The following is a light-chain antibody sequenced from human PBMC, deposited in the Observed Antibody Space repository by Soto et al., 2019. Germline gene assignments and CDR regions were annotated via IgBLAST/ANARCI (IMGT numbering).Light chain of an antibody. CDR3: QQYENLPS. CDR2: EAS. J-gene: IGKJ2*01. CDR1: QDINIY. V-gene: IGKV1-33*01. Sequence: DIQMTQSPSSLSASVGDRVTITCQASQDINIYLNWYHHIPGKAPKLLIYEASNLQTGVPSRFSGSGSGTDFTFTITSLQPEDMGTYYCQQYENLPSFGRGTKLEIK.